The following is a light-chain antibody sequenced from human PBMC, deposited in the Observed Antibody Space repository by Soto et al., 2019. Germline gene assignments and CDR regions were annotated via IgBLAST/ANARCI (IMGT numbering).Light chain of an antibody. CDR3: SSYTSSSTLV. CDR1: SSDVGGYNS. Sequence: QSALTQPASVSGSPGQSITISCTGTSSDVGGYNSVSWYQHHPGKAPKLMIYDVTNRPSGVSNRFSCSKSGNTASLTISGLQAGDEADYYCSSYTSSSTLVFGGGTKLTV. CDR2: DVT. J-gene: IGLJ3*02. V-gene: IGLV2-14*03.